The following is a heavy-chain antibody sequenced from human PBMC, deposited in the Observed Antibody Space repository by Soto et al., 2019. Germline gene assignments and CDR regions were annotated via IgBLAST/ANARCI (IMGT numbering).Heavy chain of an antibody. CDR1: GVSLNSGHYY. Sequence: SETLSLTCTVSGVSLNSGHYYWVWIRQSPGKGLAWIASIYYDESTYYNPSLKSRVTISTDKPKNQFSLTLKSVTAADTAVYYCGKVLIGATRHTDVDSWGQGALVTVSS. CDR2: IYYDEST. J-gene: IGHJ4*02. CDR3: GKVLIGATRHTDVDS. V-gene: IGHV4-39*01. D-gene: IGHD2-15*01.